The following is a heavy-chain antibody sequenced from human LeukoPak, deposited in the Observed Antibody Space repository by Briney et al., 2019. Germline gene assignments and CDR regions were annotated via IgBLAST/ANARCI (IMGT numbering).Heavy chain of an antibody. CDR3: ATNYDILTGYYTFLDY. J-gene: IGHJ4*02. Sequence: GGSLRLSCAASGFTFSSYSMNWVRQAPGKGLEWVSYISSSSSTIYYADSVKGRFTIPRGNAKNSLYLQMNSLRAEDTAVYYCATNYDILTGYYTFLDYWGQGTLVTVSS. V-gene: IGHV3-48*01. CDR1: GFTFSSYS. D-gene: IGHD3-9*01. CDR2: ISSSSSTI.